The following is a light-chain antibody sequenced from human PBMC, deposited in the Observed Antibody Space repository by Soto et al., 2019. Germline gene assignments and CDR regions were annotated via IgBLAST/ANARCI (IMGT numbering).Light chain of an antibody. Sequence: EIVLTQSPATLSLSPGERATLSCRASQRISRSLAWYQHKRGQAPRLLIFDTSNRATGIPARFSGSGSGTDFTLTISSLEPEDFAIYYCQQRDSWPRTFGQGTKVEIK. V-gene: IGKV3-11*01. J-gene: IGKJ1*01. CDR2: DTS. CDR1: QRISRS. CDR3: QQRDSWPRT.